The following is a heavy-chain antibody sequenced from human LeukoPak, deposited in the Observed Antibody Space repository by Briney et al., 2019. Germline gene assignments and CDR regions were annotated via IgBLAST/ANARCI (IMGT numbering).Heavy chain of an antibody. CDR2: MNPNSGNT. D-gene: IGHD3-22*01. CDR1: GYTFTTYV. J-gene: IGHJ3*02. CDR3: AIEYYYDTSDYWGAAFDI. Sequence: ASVKVSCKASGYTFTTYVISWVRQATGQGREWMGWMNPNSGNTGYAPKLQGRVTMTRNTSIFTAYMELSSLRSEDTAVYYCAIEYYYDTSDYWGAAFDIWGQGTMVTVSS. V-gene: IGHV1-8*01.